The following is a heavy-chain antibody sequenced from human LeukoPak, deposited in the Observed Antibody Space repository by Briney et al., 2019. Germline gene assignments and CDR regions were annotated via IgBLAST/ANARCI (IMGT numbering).Heavy chain of an antibody. D-gene: IGHD3-22*01. Sequence: AGGPLRLSCAASGLTFSTYAMSWVRQAPGKGLEWVSCITASSGSTYYADSAKGRFTISRDNSKNTLYLQMNSLRAEDTAIYSCAKGYYSGDYYRDDYWGQGTLVTVSS. V-gene: IGHV3-23*01. CDR3: AKGYYSGDYYRDDY. J-gene: IGHJ4*02. CDR2: ITASSGST. CDR1: GLTFSTYA.